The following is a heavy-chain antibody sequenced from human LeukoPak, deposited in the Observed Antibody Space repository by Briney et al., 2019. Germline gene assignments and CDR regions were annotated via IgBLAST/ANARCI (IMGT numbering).Heavy chain of an antibody. J-gene: IGHJ4*02. V-gene: IGHV4-4*02. D-gene: IGHD3-22*01. CDR3: ARASATLYYYDSSGYSGGEFFDY. CDR2: IYLRGNT. Sequence: SGTLSLTCAISGGSISSSNWWTWVRQPPGKGLEWVGEIYLRGNTNYNPSLKSRVTMSVDTSKNQFSLKLSSVTAADTAVYYCARASATLYYYDSSGYSGGEFFDYWGQGTLVTVSS. CDR1: GGSISSSNW.